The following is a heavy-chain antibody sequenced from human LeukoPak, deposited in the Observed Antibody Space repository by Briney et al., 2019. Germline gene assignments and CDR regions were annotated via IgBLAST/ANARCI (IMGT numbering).Heavy chain of an antibody. CDR2: ISYDENNK. J-gene: IGHJ4*02. CDR3: ARDSDSTGRFRGLGVFDS. CDR1: GFSFKYFA. V-gene: IGHV3-30*04. Sequence: GGSLRLSCAASGFSFKYFAMHWVRQAPGKGLEWVATISYDENNKYYADSVEGRFTISRDNSLNMLYLQMNSLRLEDTAVFYCARDSDSTGRFRGLGVFDSWGQGALVTVSS. D-gene: IGHD1-26*01.